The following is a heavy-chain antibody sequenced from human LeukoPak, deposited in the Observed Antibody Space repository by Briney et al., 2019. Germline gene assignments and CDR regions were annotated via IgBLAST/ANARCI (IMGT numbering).Heavy chain of an antibody. V-gene: IGHV4-38-2*01. D-gene: IGHD6-13*01. CDR3: ARHSLCSSNWYLKCAFDV. CDR1: GYSISSGYY. J-gene: IGHJ3*01. Sequence: KPSETLSLTCAVSGYSISSGYYWSWIRQPPGKGLEWIGNIYYSGSTYYNPSLKRRVTISVDTSKNQFSLRLSSVTAADTAVYYCARHSLCSSNWYLKCAFDVWGQGTMVTVSS. CDR2: IYYSGST.